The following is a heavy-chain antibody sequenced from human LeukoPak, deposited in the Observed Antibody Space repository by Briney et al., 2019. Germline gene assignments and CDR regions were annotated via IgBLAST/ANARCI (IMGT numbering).Heavy chain of an antibody. CDR3: AKDAIATYRHDAFDI. J-gene: IGHJ3*02. CDR1: GFTFSSYG. D-gene: IGHD3-16*02. CDR2: IKEDGSEK. Sequence: GGSLRLSCAASGFTFSSYGMHWVRQAPGKGLEWVANIKEDGSEKYYVDSVKGRFTISRDNSKNTLYLQMNSLRAEDTAVYYCAKDAIATYRHDAFDIWGQGTMVTVSS. V-gene: IGHV3-7*05.